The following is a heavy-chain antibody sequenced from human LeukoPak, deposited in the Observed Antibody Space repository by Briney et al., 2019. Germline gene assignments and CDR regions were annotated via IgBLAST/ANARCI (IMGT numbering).Heavy chain of an antibody. D-gene: IGHD6-13*01. Sequence: PSETLSLTCAVYGGSFSGYYWSWIRQPPGKGLGWIGEINHSGSTNYNPSLKSRVTISVDTSKNQFSLKLSSVTAADTAVYYCARVAAYSSPWFDPWGQGTLVTVSS. CDR3: ARVAAYSSPWFDP. CDR2: INHSGST. J-gene: IGHJ5*02. CDR1: GGSFSGYY. V-gene: IGHV4-34*01.